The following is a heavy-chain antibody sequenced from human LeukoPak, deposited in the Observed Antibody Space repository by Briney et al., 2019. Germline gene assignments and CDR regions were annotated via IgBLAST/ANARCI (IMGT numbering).Heavy chain of an antibody. CDR2: ITSSTTI. D-gene: IGHD1-26*01. J-gene: IGHJ6*03. CDR1: GFTFSDYN. Sequence: GGSLRLSCAASGFTFSDYNMNWVRQAPGKGLEWVSYITSSTTIYYADSVKGRFTISRDNAKNSLYLQMNSLRAEDTAVYYCARVVGARYYYMDVWGKGTTVTVSS. CDR3: ARVVGARYYYMDV. V-gene: IGHV3-69-1*01.